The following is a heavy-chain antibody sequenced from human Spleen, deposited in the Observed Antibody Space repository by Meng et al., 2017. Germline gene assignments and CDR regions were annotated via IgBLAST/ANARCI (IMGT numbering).Heavy chain of an antibody. D-gene: IGHD4-11*01. CDR1: GGSFSDYY. CDR2: INHRGNT. Sequence: QVQLQQWGAGLLKPSETLSLTRVVSGGSFSDYYWSWTRQPPGKGLEWIGEINHRGNTNYNSFLESRVTISVDTSQNSLSLKLSSVAAADSAVYYCARGPTTVAHDFDYWGQGTLVTVSS. CDR3: ARGPTTVAHDFDY. J-gene: IGHJ4*02. V-gene: IGHV4-34*01.